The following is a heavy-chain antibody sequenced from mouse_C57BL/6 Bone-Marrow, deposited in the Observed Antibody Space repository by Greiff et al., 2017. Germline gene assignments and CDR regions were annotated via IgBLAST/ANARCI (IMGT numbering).Heavy chain of an antibody. J-gene: IGHJ2*01. CDR3: ARSGEGPLFDY. CDR1: GYTFTNYW. D-gene: IGHD3-3*01. CDR2: IYPGGGYT. V-gene: IGHV1-63*01. Sequence: VQLQQSGAELVRPGTSVKMSCKASGYTFTNYWIGWAKQRPGHGLEWIGDIYPGGGYTNYNEKFKGKATLTADKSSSTAYMQCSSLTSEDSAIYYCARSGEGPLFDYWGQGTTLTVSS.